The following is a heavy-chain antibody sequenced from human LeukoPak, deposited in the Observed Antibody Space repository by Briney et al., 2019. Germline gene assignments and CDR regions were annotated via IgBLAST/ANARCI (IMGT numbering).Heavy chain of an antibody. CDR2: IWYDGSNK. CDR3: ARDESRGYGYFDY. J-gene: IGHJ4*02. V-gene: IGHV3-33*01. CDR1: GFTFSSYG. D-gene: IGHD4-17*01. Sequence: GGSLRLSCAASGFTFSSYGMHWVRQAPGKGLEWVAVIWYDGSNKYYADSVKGRFTISRENSKNTMYLQMNSLRAEDTAVYYCARDESRGYGYFDYWGQGTLVTVSS.